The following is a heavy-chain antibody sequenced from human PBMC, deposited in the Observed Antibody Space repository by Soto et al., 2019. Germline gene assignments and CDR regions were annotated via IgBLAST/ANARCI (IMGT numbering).Heavy chain of an antibody. Sequence: QVQLQESGPGLVKPSETLSLTCTVSGKSVSTFYWSWIRQPPGKGLEWIGHAYYSGSTNYDPSLKSRVTISVDMSKNQVPLRLTSVTAADTAVYYCARGTDYTQIVSYHYGMDVWGQGTSVTVSS. CDR3: ARGTDYTQIVSYHYGMDV. J-gene: IGHJ6*02. CDR2: AYYSGST. D-gene: IGHD4-4*01. V-gene: IGHV4-59*02. CDR1: GKSVSTFY.